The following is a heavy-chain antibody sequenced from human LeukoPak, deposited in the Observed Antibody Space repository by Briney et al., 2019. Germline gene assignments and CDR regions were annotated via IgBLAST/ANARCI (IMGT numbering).Heavy chain of an antibody. CDR1: GGSFSGYY. D-gene: IGHD3-3*01. CDR2: INHSGST. J-gene: IGHJ5*02. CDR3: ARSQYYDFWSGYPNWFDP. Sequence: SETRSLTCAVYGGSFSGYYWSWIRQPPGKGLEWIGEINHSGSTNYNPSLKSRVTISVDTSKNQFSLKLISVTAADTAVYYCARSQYYDFWSGYPNWFDPWGQGTLVTVSS. V-gene: IGHV4-34*01.